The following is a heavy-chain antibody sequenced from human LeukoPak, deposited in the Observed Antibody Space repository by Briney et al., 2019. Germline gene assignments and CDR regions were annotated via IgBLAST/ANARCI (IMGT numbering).Heavy chain of an antibody. Sequence: PGRSLRLSCAASGFTFSSYGMHWVRQAPGKGLEWVAVISYDGSNKYYADSVKGRFTISRDNSKNTLYLQMNSLRAEDTAVYYCAKAYDSSGYYQYYFDYWGQGTLVTVSS. V-gene: IGHV3-30*18. J-gene: IGHJ4*02. CDR1: GFTFSSYG. D-gene: IGHD3-22*01. CDR3: AKAYDSSGYYQYYFDY. CDR2: ISYDGSNK.